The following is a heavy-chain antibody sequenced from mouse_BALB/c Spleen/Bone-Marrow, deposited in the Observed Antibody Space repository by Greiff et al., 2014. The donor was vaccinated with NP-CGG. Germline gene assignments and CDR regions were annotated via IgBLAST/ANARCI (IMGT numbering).Heavy chain of an antibody. CDR2: ISSGSSTI. J-gene: IGHJ4*01. V-gene: IGHV5-17*02. CDR1: GFTFNSFG. Sequence: DVKLVESGGGLVQPGGSRKLSCAASGFTFNSFGMHWVRQAPEKGLEWVAYISSGSSTIYYADTVKGRFTISRDNPKNTLFLQMTSLRSEDTAMYYCARDDYDYAMDYWGQGTSVTVSS. D-gene: IGHD2-4*01. CDR3: ARDDYDYAMDY.